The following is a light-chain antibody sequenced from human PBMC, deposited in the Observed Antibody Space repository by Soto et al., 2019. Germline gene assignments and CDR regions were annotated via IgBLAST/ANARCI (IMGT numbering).Light chain of an antibody. CDR2: LGS. Sequence: DFVMTQSPLSLPVTPGEPASISCSSSQSLLHSNGYTYLDWYLQKPGQSPQVLIYLGSNRASGVPDRFSGRGSGTDFTLKISRVEAEDVGVYYCMQALQTPYTFGQGTKLEIK. CDR1: QSLLHSNGYTY. V-gene: IGKV2-28*01. CDR3: MQALQTPYT. J-gene: IGKJ2*01.